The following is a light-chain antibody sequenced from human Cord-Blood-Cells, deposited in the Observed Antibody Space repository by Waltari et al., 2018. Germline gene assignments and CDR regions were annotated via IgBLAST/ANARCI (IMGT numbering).Light chain of an antibody. V-gene: IGKV3-20*01. CDR1: QSVSSSY. Sequence: EIVLTQSPGPLSLSPGERATLSCRASQSVSSSYLAWYQQQPGQAPRLLIYGASSRATGIPDRFSGSGSGTDFTLTISRLEPEEFAVYYCQQYGSSPYTFGQGTKLEIK. J-gene: IGKJ2*01. CDR2: GAS. CDR3: QQYGSSPYT.